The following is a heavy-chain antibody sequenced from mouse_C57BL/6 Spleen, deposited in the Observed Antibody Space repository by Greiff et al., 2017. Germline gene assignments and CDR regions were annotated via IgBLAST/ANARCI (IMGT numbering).Heavy chain of an antibody. CDR1: GYTFTSYW. CDR3: ARGFITTVVADFDY. Sequence: QVQLQQSGTELVKPGASVKLSCKASGYTFTSYWMHWVKQRPGQGLEWIGNINPSNGGTNYNEKFKSKATLTVDKSSSTAYMQLSSLTSEDSAVYYCARGFITTVVADFDYWGQGTTLTVSS. V-gene: IGHV1-53*01. CDR2: INPSNGGT. J-gene: IGHJ2*01. D-gene: IGHD1-1*01.